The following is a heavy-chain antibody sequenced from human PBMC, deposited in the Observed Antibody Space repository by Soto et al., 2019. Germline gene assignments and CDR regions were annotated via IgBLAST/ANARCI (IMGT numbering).Heavy chain of an antibody. CDR1: GFTFSSYG. Sequence: QVQLVESGGGVVQPGRSLRLSCAASGFTFSSYGMHWVRQAPGKGLEWVAVIWYDGSNKYYADSVKGRFTISRDNSKNTLYLQMNSLRAEDTAVFYCARDLYYYGSGSYFDYLGQGTLVTVSS. J-gene: IGHJ4*02. V-gene: IGHV3-33*01. CDR2: IWYDGSNK. D-gene: IGHD3-10*01. CDR3: ARDLYYYGSGSYFDY.